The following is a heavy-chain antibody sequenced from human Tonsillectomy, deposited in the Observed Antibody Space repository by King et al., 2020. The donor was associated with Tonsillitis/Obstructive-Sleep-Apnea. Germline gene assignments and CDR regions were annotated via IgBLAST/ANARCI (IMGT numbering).Heavy chain of an antibody. D-gene: IGHD2-2*01. J-gene: IGHJ3*02. Sequence: VQLQQWGAGLLKPSETLSLTCAVYGGSFSGYYWSWIRQPPGKGLEWIGEIDHSGTTNYNPSLKSRVTISVDTSKNQFSLRLSSVTAADTAVYYCAGNDIVVEPAAMADAFDIWGQGTMVTVSS. CDR3: AGNDIVVEPAAMADAFDI. CDR1: GGSFSGYY. CDR2: IDHSGTT. V-gene: IGHV4-34*01.